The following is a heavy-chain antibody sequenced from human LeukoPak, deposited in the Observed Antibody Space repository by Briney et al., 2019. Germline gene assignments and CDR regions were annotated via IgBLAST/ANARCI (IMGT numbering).Heavy chain of an antibody. V-gene: IGHV3-23*01. CDR1: GFTFSNFW. J-gene: IGHJ4*02. CDR2: ISGSGGST. Sequence: PGGSLRLSCAVSGFTFSNFWMSWVRQAPGKGLEWVSAISGSGGSTYYADSVKGRFTISRDNSKNTLYLQMNSLRAEDTAVYYCAKERESSGWYEGGFDYWGQGTLVTVSS. D-gene: IGHD6-19*01. CDR3: AKERESSGWYEGGFDY.